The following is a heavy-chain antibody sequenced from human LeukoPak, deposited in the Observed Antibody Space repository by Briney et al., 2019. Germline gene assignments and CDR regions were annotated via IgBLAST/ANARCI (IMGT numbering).Heavy chain of an antibody. CDR3: ARVSSGWYYFDY. D-gene: IGHD6-19*01. CDR2: ISSSGSTI. J-gene: IGHJ4*02. Sequence: PGGSLRLSCAASGFTFSSYEMNWVRQAPGKGLEWVSYISSSGSTIYYADSVKGRFTISRDNAKNSLYLQMNSLRAEDTAVYYCARVSSGWYYFDYWGQGTLVIVSS. CDR1: GFTFSSYE. V-gene: IGHV3-48*03.